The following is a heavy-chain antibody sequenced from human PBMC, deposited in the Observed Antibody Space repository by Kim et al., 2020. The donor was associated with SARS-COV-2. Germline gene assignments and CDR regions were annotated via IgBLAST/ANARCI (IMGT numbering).Heavy chain of an antibody. V-gene: IGHV3-23*01. CDR3: AKDSRASGSYYNY. J-gene: IGHJ4*02. Sequence: SMKGRFTISRANSKNQLYRQMNSLRAEDTAVYYCAKDSRASGSYYNYWGQGTLVTVSS. D-gene: IGHD3-10*01.